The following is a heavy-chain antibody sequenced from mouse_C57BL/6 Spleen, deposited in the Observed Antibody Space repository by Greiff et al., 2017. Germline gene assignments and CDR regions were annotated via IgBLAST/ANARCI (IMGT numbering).Heavy chain of an antibody. V-gene: IGHV1-66*01. D-gene: IGHD1-1*01. Sequence: VQLQQSGPELVKPGASVKISCKASGYSFTSYYIHWVKQRPGQGLEWIGWLYPGSGNTKSNEKFKGKATLTADKSSSTAYMQLSSLTSENSAVYYWAGYYGSRDAMDYWGQGTSVTVSS. J-gene: IGHJ4*01. CDR1: GYSFTSYY. CDR3: AGYYGSRDAMDY. CDR2: LYPGSGNT.